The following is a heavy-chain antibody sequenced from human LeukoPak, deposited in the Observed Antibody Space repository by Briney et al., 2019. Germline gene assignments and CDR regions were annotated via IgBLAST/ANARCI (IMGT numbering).Heavy chain of an antibody. CDR3: ARDLSYGGNAMDY. Sequence: GGSLRLSCAASGFTFSRYGMHWVRQAPGKGLEWVAFIRYDGSDKYYADSVKGRFTISRDNSKNTLYLQMNSLRAEDAAVYYCARDLSYGGNAMDYWGQGTLVTVSS. CDR2: IRYDGSDK. CDR1: GFTFSRYG. J-gene: IGHJ4*02. V-gene: IGHV3-30*02. D-gene: IGHD4-23*01.